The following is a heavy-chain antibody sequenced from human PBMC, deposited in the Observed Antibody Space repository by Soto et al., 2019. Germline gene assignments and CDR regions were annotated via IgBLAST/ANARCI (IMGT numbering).Heavy chain of an antibody. CDR1: SGSIINYY. CDR3: ASRLTLATTTPDAFDL. J-gene: IGHJ3*01. D-gene: IGHD4-17*01. CDR2: IYYSGST. Sequence: PSETLSLTCTVSSGSIINYYWSWIRQPPRKGLEWIGFIYYSGSTNYNSFLKSRVTMSVDMSRQQLSLKLNSVTAADTAVYYCASRLTLATTTPDAFDLSGQATMVTLSS. V-gene: IGHV4-59*01.